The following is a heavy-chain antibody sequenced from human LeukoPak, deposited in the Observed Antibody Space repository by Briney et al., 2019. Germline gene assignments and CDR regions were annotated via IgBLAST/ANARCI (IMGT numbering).Heavy chain of an antibody. D-gene: IGHD3-22*01. V-gene: IGHV3-11*01. CDR3: ARDKFNHYYDSSGYYEYYYGMDV. CDR2: ISSSGSTI. CDR1: GFTFSDYY. Sequence: GGSLRLSCAASGFTFSDYYMSWIRQAPGKGLEWVLYISSSGSTIYYADSVKGRFTISRDNAKNSLYLQMNSLRAEDTAVYYCARDKFNHYYDSSGYYEYYYGMDVWGQGTTVTVSS. J-gene: IGHJ6*02.